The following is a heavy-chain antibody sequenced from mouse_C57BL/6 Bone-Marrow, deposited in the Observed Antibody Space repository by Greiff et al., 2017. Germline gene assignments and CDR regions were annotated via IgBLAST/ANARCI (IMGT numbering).Heavy chain of an antibody. J-gene: IGHJ2*01. CDR2: INPYNGGT. D-gene: IGHD2-4*01. Sequence: EVQLQQSGPVLVKPGASVKMSCKASGYTFTDYYMNWVKQSHGKSLEWIGVINPYNGGTSYNQKFKGKATLTVDKSSSTAYMELNSLTSEDSAVYYCARWGLGYDYYFDYWGQGTTLTVSS. V-gene: IGHV1-19*01. CDR3: ARWGLGYDYYFDY. CDR1: GYTFTDYY.